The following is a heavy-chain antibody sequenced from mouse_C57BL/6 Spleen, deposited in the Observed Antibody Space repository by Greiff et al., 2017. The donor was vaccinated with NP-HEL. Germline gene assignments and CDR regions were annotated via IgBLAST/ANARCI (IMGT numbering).Heavy chain of an antibody. CDR3: ARDDGYYPYYYAMDY. J-gene: IGHJ4*01. D-gene: IGHD2-3*01. Sequence: VQLQQPGAELVKPGASVKMSCKASGYTFTSYWITWVKQRPGQGLEWIGDIYPGSGSTNYNEKFKSKATLTVDTSSSTAYMQLSSLTSEDSAVYYCARDDGYYPYYYAMDYWGQGTSVTVSS. CDR2: IYPGSGST. CDR1: GYTFTSYW. V-gene: IGHV1-55*01.